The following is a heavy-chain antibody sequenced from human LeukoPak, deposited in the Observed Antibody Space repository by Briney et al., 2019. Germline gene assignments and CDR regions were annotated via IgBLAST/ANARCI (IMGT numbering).Heavy chain of an antibody. V-gene: IGHV4-39*01. J-gene: IGHJ6*02. CDR3: ASDRPSSSGITIFGVVNHYYGMDV. Sequence: SETLSLPCTVSGGSISSSSYYWGWIRQPPGKGLEWIGSIYYSGSTYYNPSLKSRVTMSVDTSKNQFSLRLSSVTAADTAVYYCASDRPSSSGITIFGVVNHYYGMDVWGQGTTVTVSS. CDR2: IYYSGST. D-gene: IGHD3-3*01. CDR1: GGSISSSSYY.